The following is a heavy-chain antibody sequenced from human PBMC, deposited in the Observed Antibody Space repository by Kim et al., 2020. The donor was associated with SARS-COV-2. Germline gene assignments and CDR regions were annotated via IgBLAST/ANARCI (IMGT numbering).Heavy chain of an antibody. Sequence: GGSLRLSCAASGFTVSSNYMSWVRQAPGKGLEWVSVIYSGGSTYYADSVKGRFTISRDNSKNTLDLQMNSLRAEDTAVYYCARDMYYDYVGGSYRPASFFHHYYGMHVGGQGTTGTVSS. J-gene: IGHJ6*02. CDR2: IYSGGST. CDR3: ARDMYYDYVGGSYRPASFFHHYYGMHV. D-gene: IGHD3-16*02. V-gene: IGHV3-66*02. CDR1: GFTVSSNY.